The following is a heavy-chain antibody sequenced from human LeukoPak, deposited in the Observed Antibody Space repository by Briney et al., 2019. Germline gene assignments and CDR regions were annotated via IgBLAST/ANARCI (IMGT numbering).Heavy chain of an antibody. J-gene: IGHJ5*02. D-gene: IGHD3-10*01. V-gene: IGHV4-39*07. Sequence: SETLSLTCSVSGDSISTSSYYWAWIRQPPGKGLEWIGTLYYSGTIYSNAFLKSRVIISVETSKNQFSLRLSSVNAADTAVYYCARDSGTTGEVKFDPWGQGTLVSVSS. CDR1: GDSISTSSYY. CDR3: ARDSGTTGEVKFDP. CDR2: LYYSGTI.